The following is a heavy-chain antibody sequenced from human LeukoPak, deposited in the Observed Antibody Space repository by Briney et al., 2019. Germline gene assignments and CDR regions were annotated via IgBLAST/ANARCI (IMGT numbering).Heavy chain of an antibody. Sequence: GGSLRLSCAASGFTFSSYAMSWVRQAPGKGLEWVSAISGSGGSTYYADSVKGRFTISRDNSKNTLYLQMNSLRAEDTAVYYCAKELMGAAAGVYYYYGMDVWGQGTTVTVSS. D-gene: IGHD6-13*01. V-gene: IGHV3-23*01. CDR3: AKELMGAAAGVYYYYGMDV. J-gene: IGHJ6*02. CDR1: GFTFSSYA. CDR2: ISGSGGST.